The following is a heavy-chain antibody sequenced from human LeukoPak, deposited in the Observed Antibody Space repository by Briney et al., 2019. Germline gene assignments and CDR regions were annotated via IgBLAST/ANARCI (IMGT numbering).Heavy chain of an antibody. V-gene: IGHV3-74*01. J-gene: IGHJ3*02. Sequence: PGGSLRLSCAASGFTFTNYVMTWVRQAPGKGLVWVSRITSDGSSTSYADSVKGRFTISRDNAKNTLYLQMNSLRAEDTAVYYCARDGGDDAFDIWGQGTMVTVSS. CDR3: ARDGGDDAFDI. CDR2: ITSDGSST. CDR1: GFTFTNYV. D-gene: IGHD3-10*01.